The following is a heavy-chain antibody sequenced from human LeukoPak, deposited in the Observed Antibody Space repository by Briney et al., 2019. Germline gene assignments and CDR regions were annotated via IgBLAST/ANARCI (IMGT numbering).Heavy chain of an antibody. Sequence: SETLSLTCTVSGGSISSSSYYWGWIRQPPGKGLEWIGSIYYSGSTYYNPSLKSRVTISVDKSKNQFSLKLSSVTAADTAVYYCARLIAAAETFDYWGQGTLVTVSS. CDR1: GGSISSSSYY. CDR2: IYYSGST. CDR3: ARLIAAAETFDY. D-gene: IGHD6-13*01. V-gene: IGHV4-39*07. J-gene: IGHJ4*02.